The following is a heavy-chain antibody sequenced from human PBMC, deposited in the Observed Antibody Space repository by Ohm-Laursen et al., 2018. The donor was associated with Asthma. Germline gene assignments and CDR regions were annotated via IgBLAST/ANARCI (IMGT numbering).Heavy chain of an antibody. V-gene: IGHV3-23*01. CDR3: AKFLDCSGGSCYPDY. J-gene: IGHJ4*02. CDR1: GFSILTYA. CDR2: ISGSGGST. Sequence: GSLRLSCAASGFSILTYAMSWVRQAPGKGLEWVSDISGSGGSTYYADSVKGRFTISRDNSKNTLYLQMNSLRAEDTAVYYCAKFLDCSGGSCYPDYWGQGTLVTVSS. D-gene: IGHD2-15*01.